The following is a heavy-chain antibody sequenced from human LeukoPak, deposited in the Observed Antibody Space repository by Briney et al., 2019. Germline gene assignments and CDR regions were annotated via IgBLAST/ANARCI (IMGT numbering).Heavy chain of an antibody. CDR1: GGSIGSNY. Sequence: PSETLPLTCTVSGGSIGSNYWTWIRQPPGEGLEWIGEINHSGSTNYNPSLKSRVTISVDTSKNQFSLKLSSVTAADTAVYYCARGGGVVVPAAIRYYYGMDVWGQGTTVTVSS. D-gene: IGHD2-2*01. CDR2: INHSGST. J-gene: IGHJ6*02. V-gene: IGHV4-34*01. CDR3: ARGGGVVVPAAIRYYYGMDV.